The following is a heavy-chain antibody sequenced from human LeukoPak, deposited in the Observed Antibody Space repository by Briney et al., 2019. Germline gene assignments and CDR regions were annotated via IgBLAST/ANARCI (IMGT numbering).Heavy chain of an antibody. J-gene: IGHJ4*02. CDR3: ARVKGEGAHFDY. Sequence: PGGSLRLSRAASGFTFDDYGLSWVRQAPGKGLEWVSGINYADSVKGRFTISRDNAKKSLYLQMHSLRAEDTAFYHCARVKGEGAHFDYWGQGTLVTVSS. D-gene: IGHD1-26*01. CDR2: IN. V-gene: IGHV3-20*01. CDR1: GFTFDDYG.